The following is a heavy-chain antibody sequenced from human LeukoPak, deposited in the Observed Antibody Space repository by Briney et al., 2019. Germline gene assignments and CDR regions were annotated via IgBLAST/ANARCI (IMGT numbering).Heavy chain of an antibody. J-gene: IGHJ4*02. V-gene: IGHV3-30*04. CDR3: ARDLGYSSSSFDY. Sequence: PGRSLRLSCAASGFTFSSYAMHWVRQAPGKGLEWVAVISYDGSNKHYADSVKGRFTISRDNSKNTLYLQMNSLRAEDTAVYYCARDLGYSSSSFDYWGQGTLVTVSS. CDR2: ISYDGSNK. CDR1: GFTFSSYA. D-gene: IGHD6-6*01.